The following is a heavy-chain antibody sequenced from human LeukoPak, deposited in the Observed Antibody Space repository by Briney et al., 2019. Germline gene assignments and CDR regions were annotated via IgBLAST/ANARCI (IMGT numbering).Heavy chain of an antibody. J-gene: IGHJ3*02. CDR1: GYTFTGYY. CDR3: ASLRRGYQGDAFDI. D-gene: IGHD3-22*01. CDR2: INPNSGGT. V-gene: IGHV1-2*02. Sequence: ASVKVSCKASGYTFTGYYMHWVRQAPGQGLEWMGWINPNSGGTNYAQNFQGRVTMTRDTYISTAYMELSRLRSDDTAVYYCASLRRGYQGDAFDIWGQGTMVTVSS.